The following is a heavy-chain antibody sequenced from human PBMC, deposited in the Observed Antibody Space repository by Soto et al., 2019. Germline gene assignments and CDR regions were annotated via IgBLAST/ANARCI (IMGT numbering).Heavy chain of an antibody. CDR2: IYYSGST. J-gene: IGHJ5*02. V-gene: IGHV4-39*01. D-gene: IGHD2-2*01. CDR3: ARLIPAAIFGTSPYYDLGNWFDP. CDR1: GGSISSSSYY. Sequence: SETLSLTCTVSGGSISSSSYYWGWIRQPPGKGLEWIGSIYYSGSTYYNPSLKSRVTISVDTSKNQFSLKLSSVTAADTAVYYCARLIPAAIFGTSPYYDLGNWFDPWGQGTLVTVSS.